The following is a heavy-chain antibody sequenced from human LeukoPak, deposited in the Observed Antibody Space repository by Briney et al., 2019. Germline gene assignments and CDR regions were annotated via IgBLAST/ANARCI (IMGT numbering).Heavy chain of an antibody. CDR3: ARVWVAAAGTIDY. J-gene: IGHJ4*02. Sequence: SETLSLTSTVSGGSISSSSYYWGWIRQPPGKGLEWIGSIYHSGSTYYNPSLKSRVTISVDTSKNQFSLKLSSVTAADTAVYYCARVWVAAAGTIDYWGQGTLVIVSS. D-gene: IGHD6-13*01. CDR1: GGSISSSSYY. V-gene: IGHV4-39*07. CDR2: IYHSGST.